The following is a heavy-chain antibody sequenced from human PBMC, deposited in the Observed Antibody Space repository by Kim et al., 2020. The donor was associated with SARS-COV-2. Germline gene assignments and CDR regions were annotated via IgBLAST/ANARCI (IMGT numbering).Heavy chain of an antibody. D-gene: IGHD1-20*01. J-gene: IGHJ3*02. V-gene: IGHV3-30*07. CDR3: ARDLSPHNWATFDAFDI. Sequence: GKGRFTISRDNSKNTLYLQMNSLSAEDTAVYYCARDLSPHNWATFDAFDIWGQGTMVTVSS.